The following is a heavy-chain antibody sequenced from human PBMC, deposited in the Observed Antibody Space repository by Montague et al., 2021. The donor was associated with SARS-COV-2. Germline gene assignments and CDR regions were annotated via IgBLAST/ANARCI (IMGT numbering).Heavy chain of an antibody. CDR1: GGSISSYY. Sequence: SETRSLTCTVSGGSISSYYWSWIRQPPGKGLEWIGYIYYSGSNNYNPSLKSRVTISVDTSKNQFSLKLSSVTAADTAVYYCARGSGWMGNAFDIWGQGTMVTVSS. V-gene: IGHV4-59*01. J-gene: IGHJ3*02. CDR2: IYYSGSN. D-gene: IGHD6-19*01. CDR3: ARGSGWMGNAFDI.